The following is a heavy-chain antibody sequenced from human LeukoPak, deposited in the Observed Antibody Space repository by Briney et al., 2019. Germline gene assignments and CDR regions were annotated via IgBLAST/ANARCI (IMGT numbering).Heavy chain of an antibody. J-gene: IGHJ4*02. Sequence: GASVKVSCKASGYTFTSYGISWVRRAPGQGLEWMGWISAYNGNTNYAQKLQGRVTVTTDTSTSTAYMELRSLRSDDTALYYCARERVGGNTYYYDSSGYYYLDYWGQGTLVTVSS. CDR1: GYTFTSYG. CDR2: ISAYNGNT. D-gene: IGHD3-22*01. CDR3: ARERVGGNTYYYDSSGYYYLDY. V-gene: IGHV1-18*01.